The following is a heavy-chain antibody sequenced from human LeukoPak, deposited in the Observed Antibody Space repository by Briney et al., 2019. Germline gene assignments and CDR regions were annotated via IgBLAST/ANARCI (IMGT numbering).Heavy chain of an antibody. D-gene: IGHD3-9*01. V-gene: IGHV1-69*04. CDR2: IIPIFGIA. Sequence: ASVKVSCKASGGTFSSYAISWVRQAPGQGLEWMGRIIPIFGIANYAQKFQGRVTITADKSTSTAYMELSSLRAEDTAVYYCAKWGDYDILTGYYVSDFWGQGTLVTVSS. CDR1: GGTFSSYA. CDR3: AKWGDYDILTGYYVSDF. J-gene: IGHJ4*02.